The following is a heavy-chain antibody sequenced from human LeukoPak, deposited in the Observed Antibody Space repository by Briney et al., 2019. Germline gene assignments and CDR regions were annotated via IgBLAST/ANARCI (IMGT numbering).Heavy chain of an antibody. CDR1: GFTFSNYE. Sequence: PGGSLRLSCAASGFTFSNYEMNWVRQAPGEGLEWVSYISRSSGSSIYYADSVKGRFTISRDNAKNSLYLQMNSLRAEDTAVYYCARDSSGWYYFDYWGQGILVTVSS. CDR2: ISRSSGSSI. V-gene: IGHV3-48*03. J-gene: IGHJ4*02. D-gene: IGHD6-19*01. CDR3: ARDSSGWYYFDY.